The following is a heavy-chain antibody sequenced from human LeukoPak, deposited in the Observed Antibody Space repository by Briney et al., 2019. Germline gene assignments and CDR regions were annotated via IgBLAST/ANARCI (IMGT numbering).Heavy chain of an antibody. D-gene: IGHD2-15*01. J-gene: IGHJ4*02. V-gene: IGHV3-21*01. CDR2: ISSSSSYI. Sequence: GGFLRLSCAASGFTFSSYSMNWVRQAPGKGLEWVSSISSSSSYIYYADSVKGRFTISRDNAKNSLYLQMNSLRAEDTAVYYCARGSRSGGSSQNWGQGTLVTVSS. CDR3: ARGSRSGGSSQN. CDR1: GFTFSSYS.